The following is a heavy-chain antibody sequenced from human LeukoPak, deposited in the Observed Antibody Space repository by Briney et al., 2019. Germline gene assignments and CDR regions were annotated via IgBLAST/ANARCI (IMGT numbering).Heavy chain of an antibody. V-gene: IGHV4-34*01. J-gene: IGHJ6*02. Sequence: SETLSLTCAVYGGSFSGYYWSWIRQPPGKGLEWIGEINHSGSTNYNPSLKSRVTISVDTSKNQFSLKLSSVTAADTAVYYCARDAGGYSGLYYYYYGMDVWGQGTTVTVSS. CDR1: GGSFSGYY. D-gene: IGHD5-12*01. CDR3: ARDAGGYSGLYYYYYGMDV. CDR2: INHSGST.